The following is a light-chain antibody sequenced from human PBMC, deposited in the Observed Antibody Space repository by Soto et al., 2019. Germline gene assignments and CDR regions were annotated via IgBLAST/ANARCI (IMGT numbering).Light chain of an antibody. CDR2: SND. CDR3: AAWDDSLNGQGV. J-gene: IGLJ3*02. CDR1: SSNIGRNT. Sequence: QSVLTQPPSASGTPGQRVSISWSGSSSNIGRNTVNWYQQLPGTAPKVLIYSNDQRPSGVPDRFSGSKSGTSASLAISGLQSEDEADYYCAAWDDSLNGQGVFGGGTNLTVL. V-gene: IGLV1-44*01.